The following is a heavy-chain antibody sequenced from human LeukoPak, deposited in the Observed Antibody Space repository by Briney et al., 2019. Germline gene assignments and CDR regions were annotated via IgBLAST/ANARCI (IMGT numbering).Heavy chain of an antibody. CDR2: IYPGNSDT. Sequence: GESLEISCKGSGYSFDNYWLAWVRQMPGKGLEWMGIIYPGNSDTRYSPSFQGQVTILADKSISTAYLQWSSLKASETAMYYCARQDGSAWYYFDYWGQGTLVTVSS. CDR1: GYSFDNYW. J-gene: IGHJ4*02. V-gene: IGHV5-51*01. D-gene: IGHD6-19*01. CDR3: ARQDGSAWYYFDY.